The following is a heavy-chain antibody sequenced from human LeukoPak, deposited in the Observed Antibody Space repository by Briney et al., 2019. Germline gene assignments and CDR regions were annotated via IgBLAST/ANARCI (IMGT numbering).Heavy chain of an antibody. Sequence: SETLSLTCTVSEDSIASDYYWAWIRQPPGKGLEWIGTIYHSGSTYYNPSLKSRVTISIDTSKNQFSLTLNSVTATDTALYYCAREESRWDTAMAFFDFWGQGTLVTVSS. D-gene: IGHD5-18*01. CDR1: EDSIASDYY. CDR3: AREESRWDTAMAFFDF. V-gene: IGHV4-38-2*02. CDR2: IYHSGST. J-gene: IGHJ4*01.